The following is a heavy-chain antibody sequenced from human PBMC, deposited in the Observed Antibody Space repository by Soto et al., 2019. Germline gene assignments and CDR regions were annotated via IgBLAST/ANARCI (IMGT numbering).Heavy chain of an antibody. Sequence: SETLSLTCAVYGGSFSGYYWSWIRQPPGRGLEWIGEINHSGSTNYNPSLKSRVTISVDTPKNQFSLKLSSVTAADTAVYYCAIHGDYYAFDIWGQGTMVTVSS. CDR3: AIHGDYYAFDI. D-gene: IGHD4-17*01. CDR1: GGSFSGYY. V-gene: IGHV4-34*01. J-gene: IGHJ3*02. CDR2: INHSGST.